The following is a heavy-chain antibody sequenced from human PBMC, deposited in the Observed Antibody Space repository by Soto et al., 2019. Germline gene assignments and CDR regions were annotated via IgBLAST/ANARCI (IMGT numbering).Heavy chain of an antibody. CDR1: GGTFSSYA. CDR3: ARYAAGPAMYSGSYHDYHYYGMDV. CDR2: IIPIFGTA. D-gene: IGHD1-26*01. J-gene: IGHJ6*02. Sequence: ASVKVSCKAAGGTFSSYAISWVRQAPGQGLEWMGGIIPIFGTANYAQKFQGRVTITADKRTRTAYMALRSLRSEDTAVYYGARYAAGPAMYSGSYHDYHYYGMDVWGQGTTVTVSS. V-gene: IGHV1-69*06.